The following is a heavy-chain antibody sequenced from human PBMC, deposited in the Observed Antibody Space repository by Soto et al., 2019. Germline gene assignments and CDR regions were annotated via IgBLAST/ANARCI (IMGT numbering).Heavy chain of an antibody. CDR3: SKADNWNDDAFDI. Sequence: GGSLRLSCAASGFTFSSYAMSWVRQAPGKGLEWVSAISGSGGSTYYADSVKGRFTISRDNSKNTLYLQMNSLRAEDTAVYYCSKADNWNDDAFDIWGQGTMVTVSS. CDR2: ISGSGGST. D-gene: IGHD1-20*01. V-gene: IGHV3-23*01. J-gene: IGHJ3*02. CDR1: GFTFSSYA.